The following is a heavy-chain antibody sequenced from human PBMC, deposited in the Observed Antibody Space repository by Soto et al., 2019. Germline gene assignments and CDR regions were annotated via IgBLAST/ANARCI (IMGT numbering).Heavy chain of an antibody. CDR2: ISDAGGGT. D-gene: IGHD1-26*01. Sequence: GGSLRLSCSASGFTFRIYTMLWVRQAPGKGLEYVSAISDAGGGTYYADSVKGRFTISRDNSKNTLYLQMNSLRAEDTAVYYRARSNGWELLRGLDYWGQGTLVTVSS. V-gene: IGHV3-64*04. CDR1: GFTFRIYT. CDR3: ARSNGWELLRGLDY. J-gene: IGHJ4*02.